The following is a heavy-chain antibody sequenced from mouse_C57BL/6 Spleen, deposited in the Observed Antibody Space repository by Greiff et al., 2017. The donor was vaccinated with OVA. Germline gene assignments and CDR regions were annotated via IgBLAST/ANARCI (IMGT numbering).Heavy chain of an antibody. CDR2: IYPGDGDT. CDR3: ARSTVVASGDY. J-gene: IGHJ2*01. CDR1: GYAFSSSW. Sequence: QVQLQQSGPELVKPGASVKISCKASGYAFSSSWMNWVKQRPGKGLEWIGRIYPGDGDTNYNGKFKGKATLTADKSSSTAYMQLSSLTSEDSAFYFCARSTVVASGDYWGQGTTLTVSS. D-gene: IGHD1-1*01. V-gene: IGHV1-82*01.